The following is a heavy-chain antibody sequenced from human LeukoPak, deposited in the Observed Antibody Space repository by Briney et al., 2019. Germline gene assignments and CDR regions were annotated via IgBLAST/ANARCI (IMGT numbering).Heavy chain of an antibody. V-gene: IGHV3-23*01. Sequence: PGGSLRLSCAASGFTFSSYAMSWVRQAPGKGLEWVSVISGSGGSTYYADSVKGRFTISRDNSKNTLYLQMNSLRAEDTAVYYCAKYHFGDFDYYPQLDYWGQGTLVTVSS. CDR3: AKYHFGDFDYYPQLDY. D-gene: IGHD3-10*01. J-gene: IGHJ4*02. CDR2: ISGSGGST. CDR1: GFTFSSYA.